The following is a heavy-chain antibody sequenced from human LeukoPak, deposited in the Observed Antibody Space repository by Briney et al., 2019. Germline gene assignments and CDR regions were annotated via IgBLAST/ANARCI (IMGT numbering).Heavy chain of an antibody. CDR1: GGSFSGYY. V-gene: IGHV4-34*01. J-gene: IGHJ4*02. D-gene: IGHD3-22*01. CDR3: ARRQRITMIVVVKVFDY. CDR2: INHSRNT. Sequence: PSETLSLTCAVYGGSFSGYYWSWIRQPPGKGLEWIGEINHSRNTNYNPSLKSRVTISVDTSKNQFSLKLSSVTAADTAVYYCARRQRITMIVVVKVFDYWGQGTLVTVSS.